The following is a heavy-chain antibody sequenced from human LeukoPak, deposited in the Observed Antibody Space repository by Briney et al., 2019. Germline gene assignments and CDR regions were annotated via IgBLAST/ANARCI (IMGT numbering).Heavy chain of an antibody. J-gene: IGHJ4*02. CDR2: IIPIFGTA. CDR3: ARDQSGYRRGLFDY. D-gene: IGHD6-13*01. V-gene: IGHV1-69*13. Sequence: GASVKVSCKASGGTCSSYAISWVRQAPGQGLEWMGGIIPIFGTANYAQKFQGRVTTTADEYTSTPYMELSSLRSEDTAVYYCARDQSGYRRGLFDYWGQGTLVTVSS. CDR1: GGTCSSYA.